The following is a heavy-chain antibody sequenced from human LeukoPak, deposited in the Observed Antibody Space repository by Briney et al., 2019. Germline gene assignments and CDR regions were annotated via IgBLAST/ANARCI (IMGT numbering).Heavy chain of an antibody. CDR1: GNSISSSSYY. V-gene: IGHV4-39*01. CDR2: INYSGCT. J-gene: IGHJ4*02. CDR3: AGRQRYSSGWYFDY. D-gene: IGHD6-19*01. Sequence: SETLSLTCTVSGNSISSSSYYWGWIRQPPGKGLEWIGNINYSGCTYYNPSLKSRVTMSVDTSKNQFSLKLNSVTSADAAVYYCAGRQRYSSGWYFDYWGQGTLVTVSS.